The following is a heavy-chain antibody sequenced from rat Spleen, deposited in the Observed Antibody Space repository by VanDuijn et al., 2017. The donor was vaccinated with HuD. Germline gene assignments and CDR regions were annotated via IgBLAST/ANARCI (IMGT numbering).Heavy chain of an antibody. CDR2: ITNTGGST. J-gene: IGHJ1*01. CDR3: ARRGYNNQWYFDF. CDR1: GFTFSDYY. Sequence: EVQLVESDGGLVQPGRSLKLSCAASGFTFSDYYMAWVRQAPTKGLEWVASITNTGGSTYYPDSVKGRFTISRDNAKSTLYLQMNSLRSEDTATYYCARRGYNNQWYFDFWGPGTMVTVSS. V-gene: IGHV5-22*01. D-gene: IGHD1-10*01.